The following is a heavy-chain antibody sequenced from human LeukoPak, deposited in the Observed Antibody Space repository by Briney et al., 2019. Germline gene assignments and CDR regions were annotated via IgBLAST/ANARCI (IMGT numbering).Heavy chain of an antibody. CDR3: ANPRYDSSGYYYVD. Sequence: ASVKVSCKASGYTFIDYTMHWLRQAPGQRLDWMGWINGGSGNTKYSPEFQGRVTITRDTSASTGYMELSSLRSEDTAVYYCANPRYDSSGYYYVDWGQGTLVTVSS. J-gene: IGHJ4*02. CDR1: GYTFIDYT. CDR2: INGGSGNT. D-gene: IGHD3-22*01. V-gene: IGHV1-3*01.